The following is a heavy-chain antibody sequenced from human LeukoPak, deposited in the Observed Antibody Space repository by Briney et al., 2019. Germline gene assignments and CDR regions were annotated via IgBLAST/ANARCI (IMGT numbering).Heavy chain of an antibody. V-gene: IGHV4-34*01. D-gene: IGHD6-13*01. CDR2: INHSGST. J-gene: IGHJ4*02. CDR3: ARPSYSSSWYGGAFDY. Sequence: SETLSLTCAVYGGSFSGYYWSWIRQPPGKGLEWIGEINHSGSTNYSPSLKSRVTISVDTSKNQFSLKLSSVTAADTAVYYCARPSYSSSWYGGAFDYWGQGTLVTVSS. CDR1: GGSFSGYY.